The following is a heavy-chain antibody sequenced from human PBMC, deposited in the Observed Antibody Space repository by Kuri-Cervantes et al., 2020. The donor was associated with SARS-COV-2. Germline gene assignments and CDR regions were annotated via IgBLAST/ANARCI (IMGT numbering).Heavy chain of an antibody. D-gene: IGHD2-21*01. CDR2: ISYDGSNK. CDR3: ARDSGPYCGGEFTLDKDDAFDI. CDR1: GFTFSSYG. V-gene: IGHV3-30*03. J-gene: IGHJ3*02. Sequence: GGSLRLSCAASGFTFSSYGMHWVRQAPGKGLEWVAVISYDGSNKYYADSVKGRFTISRDNSKNTLYLQMNSLRAEDTAVYYCARDSGPYCGGEFTLDKDDAFDIWGQGTMVTVSS.